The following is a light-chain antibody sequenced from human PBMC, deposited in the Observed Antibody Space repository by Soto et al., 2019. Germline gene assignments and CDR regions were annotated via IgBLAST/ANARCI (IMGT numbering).Light chain of an antibody. CDR1: QSINRW. V-gene: IGKV1-5*01. CDR2: DAS. J-gene: IGKJ1*01. Sequence: TLSASIGDRVTITCRASQSINRWLAWYQQKPGEAPKLLIYDASSLESGVPSRFSGSGSGTDFTLTISSLQPDDFATYYCQQYSDSSGAFGQGTKVDIK. CDR3: QQYSDSSGA.